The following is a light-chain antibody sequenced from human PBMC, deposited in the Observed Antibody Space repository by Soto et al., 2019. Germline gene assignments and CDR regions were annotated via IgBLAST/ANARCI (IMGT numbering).Light chain of an antibody. CDR2: DVS. Sequence: QSALTQPASVSGSPGQSITISCTGTSSDVGGYNYVSWYQQHPGKAPKLMIYDVSNRPSGVSNRFSGSKSGNTASLTISGLQAEDEADYYCSSYISSSTPFLFGTGTKLTVL. CDR1: SSDVGGYNY. J-gene: IGLJ1*01. V-gene: IGLV2-14*01. CDR3: SSYISSSTPFL.